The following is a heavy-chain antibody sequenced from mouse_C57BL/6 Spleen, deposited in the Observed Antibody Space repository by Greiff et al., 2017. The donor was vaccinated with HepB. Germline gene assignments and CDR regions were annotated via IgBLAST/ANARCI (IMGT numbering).Heavy chain of an antibody. J-gene: IGHJ1*03. CDR3: ARVDYGGSYEGWYFDV. Sequence: QVQLQQPGAELVKPGASVKMSCKASGYTFTSYWITWVKQRPGQGLEWIGDIYPGSGSTNYNEKFKSKATLTVVTSSSTAYMQLSSLTSEDSTVYYCARVDYGGSYEGWYFDVWGTGTTVTVSS. D-gene: IGHD1-1*01. CDR1: GYTFTSYW. V-gene: IGHV1-55*01. CDR2: IYPGSGST.